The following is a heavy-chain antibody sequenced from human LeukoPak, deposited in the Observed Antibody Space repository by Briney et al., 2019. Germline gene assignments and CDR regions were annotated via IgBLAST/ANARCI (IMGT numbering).Heavy chain of an antibody. CDR1: GGSSSVYH. D-gene: IGHD6-19*01. Sequence: PSETLSLTCAVYGGSSSVYHWSWIRQPPGKGLEWIGEINNSGSTNYNPSLESRVTISVDMSKNQFSLNLNSVTAADTALYYRASSRSGWLAMDVWGQGTTVTVSS. V-gene: IGHV4-34*01. J-gene: IGHJ6*02. CDR2: INNSGST. CDR3: ASSRSGWLAMDV.